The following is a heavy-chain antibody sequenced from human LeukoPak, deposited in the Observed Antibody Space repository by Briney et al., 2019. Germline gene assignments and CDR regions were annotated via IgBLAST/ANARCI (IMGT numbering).Heavy chain of an antibody. CDR2: IIPIFGTA. V-gene: IGHV1-69*13. Sequence: SVKVSCKASGYTFTGYYMHWVRQAPGQGLEWMGGIIPIFGTANYAQKFQGRVTITADESTSTAYMELSSLRSEDAAVYYCARVSPGICFDYWGQGTLVTVSS. D-gene: IGHD1-26*01. J-gene: IGHJ4*02. CDR3: ARVSPGICFDY. CDR1: GYTFTGYY.